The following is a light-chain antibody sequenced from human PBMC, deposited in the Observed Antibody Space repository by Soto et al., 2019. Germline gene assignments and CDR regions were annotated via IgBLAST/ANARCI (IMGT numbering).Light chain of an antibody. CDR3: SSYAGYNTPVV. CDR2: EIT. J-gene: IGLJ3*02. V-gene: IGLV2-23*02. CDR1: RSNVGAYTL. Sequence: QSVLTQPASVSGSPGQSITLSCTGDRSNVGAYTLVSWYQHLPGKAPKLMIYEITKRPSGVSDRFSGSKSGNTASLTISGLQAEDEADYYCSSYAGYNTPVVFGGGTKLTVL.